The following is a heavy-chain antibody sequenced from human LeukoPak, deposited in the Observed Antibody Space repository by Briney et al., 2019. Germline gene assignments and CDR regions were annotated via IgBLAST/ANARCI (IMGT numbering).Heavy chain of an antibody. CDR2: INHSGST. J-gene: IGHJ6*02. CDR1: GGSFSGYY. Sequence: SETLSLTRAVSGGSFSGYYWSWIRQPPGKGLEWIGEINHSGSTNYNPSLKSRVTISVDTSKNQFSLKLSSVTAADTAVYYCARVGYGYNYYYGMDVWGQGTTVTVSS. D-gene: IGHD5-18*01. CDR3: ARVGYGYNYYYGMDV. V-gene: IGHV4-34*01.